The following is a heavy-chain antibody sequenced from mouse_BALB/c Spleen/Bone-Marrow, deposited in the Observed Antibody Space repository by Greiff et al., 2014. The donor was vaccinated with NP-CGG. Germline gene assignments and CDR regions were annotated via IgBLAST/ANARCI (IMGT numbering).Heavy chain of an antibody. CDR3: ARDYDYDY. D-gene: IGHD2-4*01. CDR2: INSNGGST. J-gene: IGHJ2*01. Sequence: EVQLVESGGGLVQPGGSLKLSCAASGFTFSSYGMSWVRQTPDKRLELVATINSNGGSTYYPDSVKGRFTISRDNAKNTLYLRMSSLKSEDTAMYYCARDYDYDYWGQGTTLTVSS. CDR1: GFTFSSYG. V-gene: IGHV5-6-3*01.